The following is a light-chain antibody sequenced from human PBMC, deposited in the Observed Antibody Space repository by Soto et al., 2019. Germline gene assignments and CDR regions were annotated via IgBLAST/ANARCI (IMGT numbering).Light chain of an antibody. J-gene: IGKJ1*01. Sequence: EIVLKQSPGTLSFSPEERATLSSRASQSVSSSYLAWYQQKPGQAPRLHIYGASSRATGIPDRFSGSVSGTDFTLTISRLEPEDFAVYYCQQYGSSPWTFGQGTKVDIK. V-gene: IGKV3-20*01. CDR1: QSVSSSY. CDR2: GAS. CDR3: QQYGSSPWT.